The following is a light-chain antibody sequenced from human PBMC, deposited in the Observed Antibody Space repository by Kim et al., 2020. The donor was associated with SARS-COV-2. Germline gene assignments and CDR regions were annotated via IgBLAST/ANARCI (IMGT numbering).Light chain of an antibody. CDR2: AAS. Sequence: ASVGDRVTITCRASQGSSTWLAWYQQKPGKAPNLLIYAASSLQSGVPSRFSGSGSGTDFTLTISSLQPEDFATYYCQQGNSFPITFGQGTRLEIK. V-gene: IGKV1D-12*01. CDR3: QQGNSFPIT. CDR1: QGSSTW. J-gene: IGKJ5*01.